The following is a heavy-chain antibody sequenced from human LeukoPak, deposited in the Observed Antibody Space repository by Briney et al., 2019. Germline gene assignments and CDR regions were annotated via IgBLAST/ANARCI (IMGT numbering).Heavy chain of an antibody. D-gene: IGHD3-10*01. V-gene: IGHV4-34*01. CDR3: ARGNTMVRGVIINYYYYYMDV. CDR1: GGSFSGYY. CDR2: INHSGST. Sequence: PSETLSLTCAVYGGSFSGYYWSWIRQPPGKGLEWIGEINHSGSTNYNPSLKSRVTISVDTSKNQFSLKLSSVTAADTAVYYCARGNTMVRGVIINYYYYYMDVWGKGTTVTVSS. J-gene: IGHJ6*03.